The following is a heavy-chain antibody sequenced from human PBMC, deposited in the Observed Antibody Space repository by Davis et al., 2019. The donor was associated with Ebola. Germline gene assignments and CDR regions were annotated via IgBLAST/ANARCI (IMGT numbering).Heavy chain of an antibody. CDR1: GFTFSDYW. V-gene: IGHV3-7*01. J-gene: IGHJ4*02. CDR2: IKQDGSET. D-gene: IGHD6-13*01. Sequence: PGGSLRLSCAASGFTFSDYWMTWVRQAPGKGLEWVANIKQDGSETYYVDSLKGRFTISRDNAKNSLYLHMNSLRVEDTAVYYCTKTIVATAGDFWGQGTLVTVSS. CDR3: TKTIVATAGDF.